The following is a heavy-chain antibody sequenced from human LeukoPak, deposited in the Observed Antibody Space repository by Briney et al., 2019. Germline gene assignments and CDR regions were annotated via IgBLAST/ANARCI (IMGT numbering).Heavy chain of an antibody. V-gene: IGHV4-30-2*01. J-gene: IGHJ4*02. CDR1: GGSISSGGYS. CDR3: ARGTATPYFDY. CDR2: IYHSGST. D-gene: IGHD1-1*01. Sequence: SETLSLTCAVSGGSISSGGYSWSWIRQPPGKGLEWIGYIYHSGSTYYNPPLKSRVTISVDRSKNQFSLKLSSVTAADTAVYYCARGTATPYFDYWGQGTLVTVSS.